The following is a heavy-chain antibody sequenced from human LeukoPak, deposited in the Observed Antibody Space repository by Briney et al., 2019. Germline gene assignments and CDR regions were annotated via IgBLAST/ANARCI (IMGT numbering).Heavy chain of an antibody. V-gene: IGHV3-7*03. D-gene: IGHD4-17*01. J-gene: IGHJ4*02. CDR2: IKEDGSEK. CDR3: AKDLRSRPLGGAKDY. CDR1: GFMFSSYW. Sequence: GGSLRLSCAASGFMFSSYWMSWVRQAPGKGLEWVADIKEDGSEKSYVDSVKGRFTISRDNSKNTLYLQMNSLRAEDTAVYYCAKDLRSRPLGGAKDYWGQGTLVTVSS.